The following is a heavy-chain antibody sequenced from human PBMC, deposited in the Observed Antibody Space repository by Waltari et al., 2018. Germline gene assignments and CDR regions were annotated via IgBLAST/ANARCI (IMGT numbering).Heavy chain of an antibody. CDR3: ARESITMVRGAPAFDY. J-gene: IGHJ4*02. D-gene: IGHD3-10*01. V-gene: IGHV6-1*01. CDR1: GDSVSSNSAA. Sequence: QVQLQQSGPGLVKPSQTLSLPCAISGDSVSSNSAAWNWIRQCPSRGLEWLGRTYYRAKWYNDYAVSVKSRITSNPDTSKSQFSRQLNSVTPEDTAVYYWARESITMVRGAPAFDYWGQGTLVTVSS. CDR2: TYYRAKWYN.